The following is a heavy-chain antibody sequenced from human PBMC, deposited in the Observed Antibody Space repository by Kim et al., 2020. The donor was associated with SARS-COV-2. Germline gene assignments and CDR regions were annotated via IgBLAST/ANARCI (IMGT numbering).Heavy chain of an antibody. CDR3: ARGYDPPDY. J-gene: IGHJ4*02. CDR2: GST. V-gene: IGHV3-66*01. Sequence: GSTYYADPVKGRFTISRDNSKNTLYLQMNSLRAEDTAVYYCARGYDPPDYWGQGTLVTVSS. D-gene: IGHD3-16*01.